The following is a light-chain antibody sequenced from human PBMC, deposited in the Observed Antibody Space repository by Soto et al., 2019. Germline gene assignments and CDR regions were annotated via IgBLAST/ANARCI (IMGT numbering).Light chain of an antibody. J-gene: IGKJ5*01. CDR3: QQYGGSPIT. CDR2: GAS. Sequence: EIVMTQSPATLSVSPWGRATLSCGASQSISDTLAWYQHKPGQAPRLLMSGASSRASGVPVRFSGSGSGTDFTHTISGLEPEDFALYYCQQYGGSPITFGLGTRLEIK. CDR1: QSISDT. V-gene: IGKV3-20*01.